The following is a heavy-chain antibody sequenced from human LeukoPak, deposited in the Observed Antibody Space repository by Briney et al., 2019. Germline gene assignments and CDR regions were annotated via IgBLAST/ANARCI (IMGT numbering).Heavy chain of an antibody. CDR2: ISSSGGTT. Sequence: PGGSLRLSCAASGFTFSSYAMSWVRQAPGKGLEWVSTISSSGGTTYYADSVKGRFTISRDSSKNTLYLQMNSLRAEDTALYYCAKDGMYSSSSSYYFDYWGQGTLATVSS. V-gene: IGHV3-23*01. CDR1: GFTFSSYA. CDR3: AKDGMYSSSSSYYFDY. D-gene: IGHD6-6*01. J-gene: IGHJ4*02.